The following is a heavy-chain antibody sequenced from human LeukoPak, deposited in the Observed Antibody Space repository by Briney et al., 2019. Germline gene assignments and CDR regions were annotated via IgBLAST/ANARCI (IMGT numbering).Heavy chain of an antibody. Sequence: SETLSLTRTVSGGSISSSSYYWGWIRQPPGKGLEWIGSIYYSGSTYYNPSLKSRVTISVDTSKNQFSLKLSSVTAADTAVYYCARESSRYYDSSGLTTGGYWGQGTLVTVSS. CDR1: GGSISSSSYY. CDR2: IYYSGST. CDR3: ARESSRYYDSSGLTTGGY. V-gene: IGHV4-39*02. D-gene: IGHD3-22*01. J-gene: IGHJ4*02.